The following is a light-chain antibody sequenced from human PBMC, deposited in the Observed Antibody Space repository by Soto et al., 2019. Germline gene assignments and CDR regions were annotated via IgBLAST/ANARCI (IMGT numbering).Light chain of an antibody. V-gene: IGLV2-14*03. CDR2: DVN. Sequence: QSALTQPASVSGSPGQSITISCAGTSRDVGGYSYVSWYQQHPGKAPKLMIYDVNNRPSGVSDRFSGSKSGNTASLTISGLQAEDESDYYCSSFTSYSTLVLGGGTKRTVL. J-gene: IGLJ2*01. CDR3: SSFTSYSTLV. CDR1: SRDVGGYSY.